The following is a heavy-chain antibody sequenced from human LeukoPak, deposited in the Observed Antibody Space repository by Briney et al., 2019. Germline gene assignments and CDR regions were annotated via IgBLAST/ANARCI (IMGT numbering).Heavy chain of an antibody. CDR3: ARQLGARVAIDY. CDR2: IYHSGTT. V-gene: IGHV4-39*07. CDR1: GDSISSNLNSYNNY. D-gene: IGHD3-16*01. Sequence: SETLSLTCSVSGDSISSNLNSYNNYWGWIRQPPGRGLEWIGSIYHSGTTNYNPSLKSRVTISVDTSKNHFSLKLSSVTAADTAVYYCARQLGARVAIDYWGQGTLVTVSS. J-gene: IGHJ4*02.